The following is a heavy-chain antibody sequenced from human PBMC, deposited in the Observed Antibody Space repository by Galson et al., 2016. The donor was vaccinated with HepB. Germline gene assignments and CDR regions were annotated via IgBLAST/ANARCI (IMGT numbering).Heavy chain of an antibody. CDR2: INNDGSSS. V-gene: IGHV3-74*01. CDR1: GFTFTSYW. Sequence: SLRLSCAASGFTFTSYWIHWVRQAPGRGLDWVSRINNDGSSSTYADSVKGRFTISRDNAKNTLYLQMNSLRAEDTTVYYCVRDMYGSYFAFDIWGQGTMVTVSS. CDR3: VRDMYGSYFAFDI. J-gene: IGHJ3*02. D-gene: IGHD1-26*01.